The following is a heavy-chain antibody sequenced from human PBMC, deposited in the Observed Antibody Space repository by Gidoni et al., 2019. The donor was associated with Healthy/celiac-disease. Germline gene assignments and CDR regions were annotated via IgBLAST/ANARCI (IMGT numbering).Heavy chain of an antibody. CDR3: ARDGDQVAFDY. J-gene: IGHJ4*02. D-gene: IGHD5-12*01. CDR2: IWYDGSNK. V-gene: IGHV3-33*01. CDR1: GFTFSSYG. Sequence: QVQLVESGGGVVQPGRSLRLSCAASGFTFSSYGMHWVRQAPGKGLEWVAVIWYDGSNKYYADSVKGRFTISRDNSKNTLYLQMNSLRAEDTAVYYCARDGDQVAFDYWGQGTLVTVSS.